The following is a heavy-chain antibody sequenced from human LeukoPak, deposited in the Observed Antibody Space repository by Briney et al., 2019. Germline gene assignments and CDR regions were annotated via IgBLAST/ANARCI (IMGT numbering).Heavy chain of an antibody. V-gene: IGHV4-59*01. J-gene: IGHJ4*02. CDR1: GGSISSYY. D-gene: IGHD6-19*01. CDR3: ARGAGSHAYA. Sequence: SETLSLTCTVSGGSISSYYWSWIRQPPGKGLEWIGYIFYSGSTNYNPSLKSRVTISVDRSKNQFSLKLRSVTAADTAVYYCARGAGSHAYAWGQGTLVTVSS. CDR2: IFYSGST.